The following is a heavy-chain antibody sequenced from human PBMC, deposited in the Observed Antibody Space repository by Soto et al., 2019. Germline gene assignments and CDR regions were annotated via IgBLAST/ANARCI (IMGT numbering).Heavy chain of an antibody. J-gene: IGHJ4*02. V-gene: IGHV1-24*01. CDR3: ATGGFFSLKNFDA. CDR2: FDPENTDT. Sequence: GASVKVACKVSGYRLIELSMHWVRQAPGEGLEWMGGFDPENTDTTYAQKFQGRVIMTEDISSDTAYMELSSLRSEDTAMYFCATGGFFSLKNFDAWGQGTLVTVSS. D-gene: IGHD2-15*01. CDR1: GYRLIELS.